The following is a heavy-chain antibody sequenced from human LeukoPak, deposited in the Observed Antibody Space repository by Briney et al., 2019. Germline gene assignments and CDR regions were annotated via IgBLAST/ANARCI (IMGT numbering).Heavy chain of an antibody. D-gene: IGHD3-10*01. CDR2: ITTNGGST. J-gene: IGHJ4*02. CDR1: GFTFSSYG. Sequence: GGSLRLSCSASGFTFSSYGMHWVRQAPGKGLECVSAITTNGGSTYYADSVKGRFTISRDNSKNTLFLQMSSLRPEDTAVYYCVNGGYYGSGSHYNVGGCWGQGTLVTVSS. V-gene: IGHV3-64D*09. CDR3: VNGGYYGSGSHYNVGGC.